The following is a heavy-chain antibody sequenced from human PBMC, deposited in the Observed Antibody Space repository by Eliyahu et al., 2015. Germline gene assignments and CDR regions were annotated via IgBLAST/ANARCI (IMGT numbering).Heavy chain of an antibody. V-gene: IGHV3-48*03. Sequence: EVQLVESGXGXVQPGGSLRLSCAAXGFTFSXYEXXWVRQAPGKGLEWVSYXSSSGSTIYYADSVKGRFTISRDNAKNSLYLQMNSLRAEDTAVYYCARESGKCSGGSCYSPAFDIWGQGTMVTVSS. J-gene: IGHJ3*02. CDR3: ARESGKCSGGSCYSPAFDI. CDR2: XSSSGSTI. D-gene: IGHD2-15*01. CDR1: GFTFSXYE.